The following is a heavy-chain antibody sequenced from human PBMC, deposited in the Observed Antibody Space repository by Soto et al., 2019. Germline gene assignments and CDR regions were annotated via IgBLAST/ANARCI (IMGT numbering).Heavy chain of an antibody. J-gene: IGHJ6*02. CDR1: GFTFSTYS. Sequence: GGSLRLSCAASGFTFSTYSMTWVRQSPGKGLEWVANIKQDGGEKFYVDSVKGRFTVSRDNAKNSLYLQMNSLRTEDTAVYYCATLSYYYYYAMDVWGQGTTVTVSS. V-gene: IGHV3-7*03. CDR2: IKQDGGEK. CDR3: ATLSYYYYYAMDV.